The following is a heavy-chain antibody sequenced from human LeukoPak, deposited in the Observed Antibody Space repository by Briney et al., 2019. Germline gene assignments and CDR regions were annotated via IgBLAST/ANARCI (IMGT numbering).Heavy chain of an antibody. CDR1: GFTFSSYA. CDR2: INSDGGST. CDR3: ARSFSSSWYERDYYYYMDV. Sequence: GGSLRLSCAASGFTFSSYAMQWVRQAPGKVLEYVSAINSDGGSTYYANSVKGRFTISRDNSKNTQYLQMGSLRAEDMAVYYCARSFSSSWYERDYYYYMDVWGKGTTVTISS. V-gene: IGHV3-64*01. D-gene: IGHD6-13*01. J-gene: IGHJ6*03.